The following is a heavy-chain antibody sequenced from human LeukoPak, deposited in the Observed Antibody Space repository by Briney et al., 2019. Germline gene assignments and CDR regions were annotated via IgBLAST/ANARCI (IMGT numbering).Heavy chain of an antibody. CDR2: MSFDGSNK. CDR1: GFTFSSYG. J-gene: IGHJ4*02. Sequence: GGSLRLSCAASGFTFSSYGMHWVRQAPGKGLEWVAVMSFDGSNKYYADSVKGRFTISRDNSKNTLYLQMNSLRAEDTAVYYCARDRSYYYDSSGPFDYWGQGTLVTVSS. V-gene: IGHV3-30*03. D-gene: IGHD3-22*01. CDR3: ARDRSYYYDSSGPFDY.